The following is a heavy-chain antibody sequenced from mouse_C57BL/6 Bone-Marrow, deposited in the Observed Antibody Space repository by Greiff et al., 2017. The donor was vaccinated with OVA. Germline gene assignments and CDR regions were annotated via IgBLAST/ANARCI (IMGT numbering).Heavy chain of an antibody. CDR3: TRDRTSEAWFAY. V-gene: IGHV5-9-1*02. CDR2: ISRGGDYI. D-gene: IGHD5-1*01. Sequence: EVKLVEPGEGLVKPGGSLKLSCAASGFTFSSYAMSWVRQTPEKRLEWVAYISRGGDYIYYADTVKGRFTISRDNARNTLHLKMSSLKSEDTAMDYCTRDRTSEAWFAYWGQGTLVTVSA. CDR1: GFTFSSYA. J-gene: IGHJ3*01.